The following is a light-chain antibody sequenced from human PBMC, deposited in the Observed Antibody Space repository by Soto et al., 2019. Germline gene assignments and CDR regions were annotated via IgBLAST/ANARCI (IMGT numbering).Light chain of an antibody. CDR1: HGISNY. CDR3: QKYNSASWT. V-gene: IGKV1-27*01. CDR2: AAS. Sequence: DVQMTQSPSSLSASVGDRVTITCRASHGISNYLAWYQQKPGKVPNLLVYAASTLQSGIPSPCSGSGSGTDFTLTISSLTPEDVATYYCQKYNSASWTFGQGTKVEIK. J-gene: IGKJ1*01.